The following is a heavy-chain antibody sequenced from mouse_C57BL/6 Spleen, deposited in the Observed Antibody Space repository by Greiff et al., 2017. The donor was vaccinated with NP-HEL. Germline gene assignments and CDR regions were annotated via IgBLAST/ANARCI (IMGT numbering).Heavy chain of an antibody. CDR1: GCTFSSYA. D-gene: IGHD2-4*01. CDR3: ARDYDYDGAWFAY. Sequence: EAQWAESGGGLVKPGGSLKLSCAASGCTFSSYAMSWVRQTPEKRLEWGATSSDGGSYTYYPDNVKGRFTISRDHAKNNLYLQMSHLKSEDTAMYYCARDYDYDGAWFAYWGQGTLVTVSA. V-gene: IGHV5-4*01. CDR2: SSDGGSYT. J-gene: IGHJ3*01.